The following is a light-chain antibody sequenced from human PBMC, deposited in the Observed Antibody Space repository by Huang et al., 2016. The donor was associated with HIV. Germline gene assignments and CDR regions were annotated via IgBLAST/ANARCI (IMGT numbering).Light chain of an antibody. CDR1: QDINSA. CDR2: DAS. Sequence: AIQLTQSPPSLSASAGDRVTITCRASQDINSAFAWYQQKPGKAPKLLLYDASNLKSGVPSRLSGSGSGTDFTLSISSLQPEDFATYYCQQFNGFSLTFGGGTRVEIK. CDR3: QQFNGFSLT. J-gene: IGKJ4*01. V-gene: IGKV1-13*02.